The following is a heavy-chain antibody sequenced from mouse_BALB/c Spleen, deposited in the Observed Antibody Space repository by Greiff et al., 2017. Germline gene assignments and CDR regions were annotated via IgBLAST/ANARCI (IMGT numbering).Heavy chain of an antibody. Sequence: VQLQQSGTVLARPGASVKMSCKASGYTFTSYWMHWVKQRPGQGLEWIGAIYPGNSDTSYNQKFKGKAKLTAVTSTSTAYMELSSLTNEDSAVYYCTRDTDDYDDAYWGQGTLVTVSA. CDR2: IYPGNSDT. CDR1: GYTFTSYW. CDR3: TRDTDDYDDAY. V-gene: IGHV1-5*01. D-gene: IGHD2-4*01. J-gene: IGHJ3*01.